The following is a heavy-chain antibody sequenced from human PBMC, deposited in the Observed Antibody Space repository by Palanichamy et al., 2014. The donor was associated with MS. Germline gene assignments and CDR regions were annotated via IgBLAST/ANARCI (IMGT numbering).Heavy chain of an antibody. Sequence: VESGGGVVQPGRSLRLSCAASGFTFSSYGMHWVRQAPGKGLEWVAVISYDGSNKYYADSVKGRFTISRDDSKNTLYLQMNSLRAEDTAVYYCAKDRITIRDGPWGQGTLVTVSS. CDR2: ISYDGSNK. D-gene: IGHD3-10*01. J-gene: IGHJ5*02. V-gene: IGHV3-30*18. CDR1: GFTFSSYG. CDR3: AKDRITIRDGP.